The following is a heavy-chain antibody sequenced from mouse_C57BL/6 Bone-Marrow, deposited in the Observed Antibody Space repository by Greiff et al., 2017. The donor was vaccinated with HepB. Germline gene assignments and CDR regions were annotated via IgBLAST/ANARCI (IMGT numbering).Heavy chain of an antibody. D-gene: IGHD1-2*01. Sequence: EVQLQQSGPELVKPGASVKISCKASGYTFTDYYMNWVKQSHGKSLEWIGDINPNNGGTSYNQKFKGKATLTVDKSSSTAYMELRSLTSEDSAVYYCARPSTAHDYWGQGTTLTVSS. CDR2: INPNNGGT. CDR3: ARPSTAHDY. CDR1: GYTFTDYY. V-gene: IGHV1-26*01. J-gene: IGHJ2*01.